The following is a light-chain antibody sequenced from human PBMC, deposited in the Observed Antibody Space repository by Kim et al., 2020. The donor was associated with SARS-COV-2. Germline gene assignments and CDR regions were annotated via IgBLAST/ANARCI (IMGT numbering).Light chain of an antibody. CDR3: AVWDDSRYAWV. CDR1: NSNIGRHA. V-gene: IGLV1-44*01. CDR2: LNK. Sequence: ELTQPPSASGTPGQRVTISCSGTNSNIGRHAVNWFQQLPGTAPKLLIRLNKQRPSGVPDRFSGSKSGTSVSLAISGLQSEDEADYYCAVWDDSRYAWV. J-gene: IGLJ3*02.